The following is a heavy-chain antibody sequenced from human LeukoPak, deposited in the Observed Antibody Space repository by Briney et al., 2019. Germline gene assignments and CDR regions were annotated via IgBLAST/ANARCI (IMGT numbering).Heavy chain of an antibody. V-gene: IGHV4-39*07. J-gene: IGHJ4*02. Sequence: SETLSLTCTVSGGSISSGDYYWSWIRQPPGKGLEWIGETNHSGSTNYNPSLKSRVTISVDTSKNQFSLKLSSVTAADTAVYYCASGDYVWGSYRLDYWGQGTLVTVSS. D-gene: IGHD3-16*02. CDR2: TNHSGST. CDR1: GGSISSGDYY. CDR3: ASGDYVWGSYRLDY.